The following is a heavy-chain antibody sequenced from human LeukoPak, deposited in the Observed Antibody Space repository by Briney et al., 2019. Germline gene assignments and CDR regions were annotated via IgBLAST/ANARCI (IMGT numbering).Heavy chain of an antibody. CDR3: ARVGPLRFLEWLFHDYGMDV. Sequence: ASVKVSCKASGYTFTGYYMHWVRQAPGQGLEWMGWINPNSGGTNYAQKFQGRVTMTRDMSISTAYMELSRLRSDDTAVYYCARVGPLRFLEWLFHDYGMDVWGQGTTVTVSS. V-gene: IGHV1-2*02. CDR2: INPNSGGT. D-gene: IGHD3-3*01. CDR1: GYTFTGYY. J-gene: IGHJ6*02.